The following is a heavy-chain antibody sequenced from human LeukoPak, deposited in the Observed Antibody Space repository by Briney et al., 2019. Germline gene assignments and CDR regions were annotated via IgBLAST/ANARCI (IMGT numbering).Heavy chain of an antibody. V-gene: IGHV1-24*01. J-gene: IGHJ6*03. CDR2: FVPEDGET. CDR3: ATVRYYDSSGYSRYYYYYMDV. CDR1: GYTLTELS. Sequence: ASVKVSCKVSGYTLTELSMHWVRQAPGKGLEWMGGFVPEDGETIYAQKFQGRVTMTEDTSTDTAYMELSSLRSEDTAVYYCATVRYYDSSGYSRYYYYYMDVWGKGTTVTVSS. D-gene: IGHD3-22*01.